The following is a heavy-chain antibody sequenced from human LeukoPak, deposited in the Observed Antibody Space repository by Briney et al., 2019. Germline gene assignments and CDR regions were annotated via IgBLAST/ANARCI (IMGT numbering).Heavy chain of an antibody. CDR2: VPLSGRT. J-gene: IGHJ4*02. CDR3: AREGGPYRPLDY. V-gene: IGHV4-4*02. Sequence: SETLSLTCGVSGGSISSTNWWTWVRQPPGKRLVWIGEVPLSGRTNYNPSLEGRVTMSVDMSESHISLKLTSVTAADTAVYYCAREGGPYRPLDYSGQGTLVTVSS. CDR1: GGSISSTNW.